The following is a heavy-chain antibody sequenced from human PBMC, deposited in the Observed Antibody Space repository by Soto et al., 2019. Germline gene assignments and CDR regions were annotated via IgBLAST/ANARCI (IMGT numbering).Heavy chain of an antibody. J-gene: IGHJ4*02. CDR2: IYWDDSK. V-gene: IGHV2-5*02. CDR3: AKKGGGDYILGY. D-gene: IGHD4-17*01. Sequence: QITLKESGPTLVKPTQTLTLTCTFSGLSLSSNGVGVGWIRQPPGKALEWLALIYWDDSKHYSPSLKSRLTITKDTSRNQVVLTMTNMDPVDTATYSCAKKGGGDYILGYWGQGTLVTVSS. CDR1: GLSLSSNGVG.